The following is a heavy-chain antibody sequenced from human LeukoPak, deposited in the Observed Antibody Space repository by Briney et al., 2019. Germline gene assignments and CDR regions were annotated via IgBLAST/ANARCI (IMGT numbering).Heavy chain of an antibody. Sequence: PSETLSLTCTVSGGSISSSSYYWGWIRQPPGKGLEWIGSIYYSGSTYYNPSLKSRVIISVDTSKNQFSLKLSSVTAADTAVYYCASLIKGSYFDYWGQGTLVTVSS. J-gene: IGHJ4*02. CDR2: IYYSGST. V-gene: IGHV4-39*01. D-gene: IGHD1-26*01. CDR1: GGSISSSSYY. CDR3: ASLIKGSYFDY.